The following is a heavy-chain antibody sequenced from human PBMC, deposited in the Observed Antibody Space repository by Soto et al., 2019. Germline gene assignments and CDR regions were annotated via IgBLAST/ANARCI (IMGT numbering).Heavy chain of an antibody. CDR1: GGTFSSYA. D-gene: IGHD4-17*01. V-gene: IGHV1-69*12. CDR3: ARYHPGDYGGNSGVDY. CDR2: IIPIFGTA. Sequence: QVQLVQSGAEVKKPGSSVKVSCKASGGTFSSYAISWVRQAPGQGLEWMGGIIPIFGTANYAQKFQGRVKITADESTSTAYMELSSLRSEDTAVYYCARYHPGDYGGNSGVDYWGQGTLVTVSS. J-gene: IGHJ4*02.